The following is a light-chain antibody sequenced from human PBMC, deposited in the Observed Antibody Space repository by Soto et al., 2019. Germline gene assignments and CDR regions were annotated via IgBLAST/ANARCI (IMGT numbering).Light chain of an antibody. CDR2: GAS. V-gene: IGKV3-15*01. CDR3: QPYNNWPLT. J-gene: IGKJ4*01. Sequence: EIVMTQSPATLFVSPGDRAILSCRAGQGVSSSLAWYQQTPGRAPRLLIYGASTRATGIPARFSGSGSGTEFTLTINSLQSEDFAVYYCQPYNNWPLTFGGGTKVDIK. CDR1: QGVSSS.